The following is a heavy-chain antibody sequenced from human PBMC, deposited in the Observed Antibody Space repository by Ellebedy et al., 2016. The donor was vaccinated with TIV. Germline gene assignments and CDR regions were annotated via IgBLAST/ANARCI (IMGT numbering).Heavy chain of an antibody. CDR2: IYYSGST. CDR1: GGSIRSYY. CDR3: ARTNGEFDY. Sequence: GSLRLSCTVSGGSIRSYYWSWIRQPPGKGLEWIGYIYYSGSTNYNPSFKSRVTISVDTSKNQFSLKLSSVAAADTAVYYCARTNGEFDYWGQGTLVTVSS. V-gene: IGHV4-59*01. J-gene: IGHJ4*02. D-gene: IGHD2-8*01.